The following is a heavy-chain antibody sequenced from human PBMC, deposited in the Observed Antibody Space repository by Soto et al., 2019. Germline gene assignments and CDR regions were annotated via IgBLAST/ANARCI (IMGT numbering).Heavy chain of an antibody. V-gene: IGHV1-69*13. D-gene: IGHD5-18*01. J-gene: IGHJ6*02. CDR3: ARALDTAGLYYYYYGMDV. Sequence: SVKVSCKASGGTFSSYAISWVRQAPGQGLEWMGGIIPIFGTANYAQKFQGRVTITADESTSTAYMELSSLRSEDTAVYYCARALDTAGLYYYYYGMDVWGQGTTVTVS. CDR1: GGTFSSYA. CDR2: IIPIFGTA.